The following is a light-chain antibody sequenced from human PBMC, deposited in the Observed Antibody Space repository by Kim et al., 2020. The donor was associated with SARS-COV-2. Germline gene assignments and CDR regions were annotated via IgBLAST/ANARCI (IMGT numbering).Light chain of an antibody. CDR1: QAIRND. CDR3: LQDYTYPWT. CDR2: AAS. V-gene: IGKV1-6*01. Sequence: AYVGDTVTITCRASQAIRNDLGWYQQKPGKAPKVLIAAASILQTGVPSRFSGSGSGTDFTLTINSLQPEDFATYYCLQDYTYPWTFGQGTKVEIK. J-gene: IGKJ1*01.